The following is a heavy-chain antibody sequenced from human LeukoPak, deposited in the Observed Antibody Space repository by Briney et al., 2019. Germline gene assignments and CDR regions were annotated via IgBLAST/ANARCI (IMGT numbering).Heavy chain of an antibody. Sequence: ASVKVSCKASGYTFTSYGISWVRQAPGQGLEWMGWISAYNGNTNYAQKLQGRVTMTTDTSTSTAYMELRSLRSDDTAVYYCARVLGYCSGGSCYSIGGYYFDYWGQGTLVTVSS. J-gene: IGHJ4*02. V-gene: IGHV1-18*01. CDR3: ARVLGYCSGGSCYSIGGYYFDY. CDR1: GYTFTSYG. CDR2: ISAYNGNT. D-gene: IGHD2-15*01.